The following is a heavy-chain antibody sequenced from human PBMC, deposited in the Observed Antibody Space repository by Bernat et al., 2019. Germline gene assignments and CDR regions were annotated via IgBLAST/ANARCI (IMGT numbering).Heavy chain of an antibody. Sequence: QVQLQQWGAGLLKPSETLSLTCAVYGGSFSGYYWSWIRQPPGKGLEWIGSIYYSGSTYYNPSLKSRVTISVDTSKNQFSLKLSSVTAADTAVYYCARPLGNLGYWGQGTLVTVSS. D-gene: IGHD1-26*01. CDR2: IYYSGST. CDR1: GGSFSGYY. CDR3: ARPLGNLGY. V-gene: IGHV4-34*01. J-gene: IGHJ4*02.